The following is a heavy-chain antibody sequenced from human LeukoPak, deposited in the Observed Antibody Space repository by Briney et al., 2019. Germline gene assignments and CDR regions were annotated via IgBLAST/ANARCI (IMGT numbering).Heavy chain of an antibody. V-gene: IGHV3-30-3*01. CDR2: ISYDGSNK. D-gene: IGHD1-26*01. Sequence: GRSLRLSCAASGFTFSSYAMHWVRQAPGKGLEWVAVISYDGSNKYYADSVKGRFTISRDNSKNTLYLQMNSLRAEDTAVYYCARTWELPPGDWYFDLWGRGTLVTVPS. CDR1: GFTFSSYA. CDR3: ARTWELPPGDWYFDL. J-gene: IGHJ2*01.